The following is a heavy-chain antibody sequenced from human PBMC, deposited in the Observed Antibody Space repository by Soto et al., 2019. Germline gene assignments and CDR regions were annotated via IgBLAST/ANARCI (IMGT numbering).Heavy chain of an antibody. J-gene: IGHJ4*02. D-gene: IGHD6-19*01. Sequence: EVQLEDSGGALVQPGGSLRLSCAASGFTFKTYNMNWVRQAPVKGLEWVSYIGTSGTPVYYADSVKGRFTISRDNAKNSLFLQMHSLRDEDTALYFCARDPSPDSSGWYYFDYWGQGTLVTVSS. CDR3: ARDPSPDSSGWYYFDY. CDR2: IGTSGTPV. V-gene: IGHV3-48*02. CDR1: GFTFKTYN.